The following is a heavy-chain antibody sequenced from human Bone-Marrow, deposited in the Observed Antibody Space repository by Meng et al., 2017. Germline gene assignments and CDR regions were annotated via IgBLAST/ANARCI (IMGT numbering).Heavy chain of an antibody. CDR3: ARVRLRGSYEGAFDI. D-gene: IGHD1-26*01. Sequence: GESLKISCAASGFTFSSYAMHWVRQAPGKGLEWVAVISYDGSNKYYADSVKGRFTISRDNSKNTLYLQMNSLRAEDTAVYYCARVRLRGSYEGAFDIWGQGKMV. CDR2: ISYDGSNK. V-gene: IGHV3-30*04. J-gene: IGHJ3*02. CDR1: GFTFSSYA.